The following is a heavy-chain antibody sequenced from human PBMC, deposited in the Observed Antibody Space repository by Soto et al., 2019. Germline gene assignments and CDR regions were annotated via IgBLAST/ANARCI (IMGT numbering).Heavy chain of an antibody. D-gene: IGHD6-6*01. CDR1: GFTFSDYY. V-gene: IGHV3-11*04. J-gene: IGHJ3*02. CDR3: ASLGSSSSSRWHAFDI. Sequence: PGGSLRLSCAASGFTFSDYYTSWIRQAPGKGLEWVSYISSSGSTIYYADSVKGRFTISRDNSKNTLYLQMNSLRAEDTAVYYCASLGSSSSSRWHAFDIWGQGTMVTVSS. CDR2: ISSSGSTI.